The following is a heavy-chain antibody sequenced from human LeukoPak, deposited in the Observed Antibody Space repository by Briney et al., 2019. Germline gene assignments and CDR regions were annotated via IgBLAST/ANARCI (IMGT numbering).Heavy chain of an antibody. V-gene: IGHV1-8*01. J-gene: IGHJ3*02. CDR3: ARGQDSSSWYPEAFDI. Sequence: ASVKVSCKASGYTFTSYDINWVRQATGQGLEWMGWKNPNSGNTGYAQKFQGRVTMTRNTSISTAYMELSSLRSEDTAVYYCARGQDSSSWYPEAFDIWGQGTMVTVSS. D-gene: IGHD6-13*01. CDR1: GYTFTSYD. CDR2: KNPNSGNT.